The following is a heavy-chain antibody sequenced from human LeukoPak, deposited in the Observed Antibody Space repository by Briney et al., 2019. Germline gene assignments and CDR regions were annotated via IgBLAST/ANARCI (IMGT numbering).Heavy chain of an antibody. CDR3: AREAATALNAFDI. CDR1: GFIFSNYG. J-gene: IGHJ3*02. Sequence: GGSLRLSCEASGFIFSNYGMHWVRQAPGKGLEWVAFIWFDGSNKYYADSVKGRFTISRDNSKNTLYLQMNSLRGEDTAVYYCAREAATALNAFDIWGQGTMVTVSS. D-gene: IGHD4-17*01. V-gene: IGHV3-30*02. CDR2: IWFDGSNK.